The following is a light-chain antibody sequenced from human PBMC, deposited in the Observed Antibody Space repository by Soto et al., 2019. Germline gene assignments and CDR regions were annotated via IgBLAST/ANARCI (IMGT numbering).Light chain of an antibody. CDR2: GAS. V-gene: IGKV3-15*01. CDR3: QQYNNWWT. Sequence: EILMTQSPATLSVSPGERATLSCRASQSVDSNLAWYQQKPGQAPRLLIYGASTRATGISARFSGSGSGTEFTLTISSLQSEDFGVYYCQQYNNWWTFGQWTKVDIK. J-gene: IGKJ1*01. CDR1: QSVDSN.